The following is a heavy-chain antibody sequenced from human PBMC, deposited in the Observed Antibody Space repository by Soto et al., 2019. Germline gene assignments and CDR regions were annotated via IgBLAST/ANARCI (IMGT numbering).Heavy chain of an antibody. CDR1: GFTFNNYG. V-gene: IGHV3-33*01. CDR2: IWNDGSNR. D-gene: IGHD6-13*01. CDR3: ARRQIPPPTRGAANARGAMDV. Sequence: QVQLVESGGGVVQPGRSLRLSCAASGFTFNNYGMHWVRQAPGKGLEWLAVIWNDGSNRSYANSVKGRFTISRDNSKNTLYRQMSSLRAEDTGVYYCARRQIPPPTRGAANARGAMDVWGQGTTGTDSS. J-gene: IGHJ6*02.